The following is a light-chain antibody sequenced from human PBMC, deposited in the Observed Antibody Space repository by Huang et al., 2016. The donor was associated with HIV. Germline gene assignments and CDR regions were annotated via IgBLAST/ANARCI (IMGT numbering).Light chain of an antibody. CDR2: GAS. Sequence: EIVLTQSPGTLSLSPGERVTLSCRASQSLSSNYLAWDQQKPGQAPRLLIYGASSRATDSPDRCSGSGSGTDFTLTISRLEPEDVAVYYCQQYGSSPLITFGQGTRLEIK. CDR3: QQYGSSPLIT. J-gene: IGKJ5*01. CDR1: QSLSSNY. V-gene: IGKV3-20*01.